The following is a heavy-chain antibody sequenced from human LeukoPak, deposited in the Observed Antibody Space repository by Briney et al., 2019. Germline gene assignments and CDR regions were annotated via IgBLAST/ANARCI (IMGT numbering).Heavy chain of an antibody. J-gene: IGHJ4*02. CDR3: AKGFEYSSSSVY. D-gene: IGHD6-6*01. V-gene: IGHV3-30*02. Sequence: GGSLRLPCAASGFTFSSYGMHWVRQAPGKGLEWVAFIRYDGSNKYYADSVKGRFTISRDNSKNTLYLQMNSLRAEDTAVYYCAKGFEYSSSSVYWGQGTLVTVSS. CDR2: IRYDGSNK. CDR1: GFTFSSYG.